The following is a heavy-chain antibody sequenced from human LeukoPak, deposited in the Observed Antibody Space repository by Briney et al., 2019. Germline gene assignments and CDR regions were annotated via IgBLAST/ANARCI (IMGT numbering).Heavy chain of an antibody. CDR3: ARDCKRGYAFDF. J-gene: IGHJ3*01. CDR2: ISSSGSTI. V-gene: IGHV3-48*03. Sequence: GGSLRLSCAASGFTFSDYEMNWVRQAPGKGLEWVSYISSSGSTIYYADSVKGRFTFSRDNAKNSVYLQMNSLRAEDTAVYYCARDCKRGYAFDFWGQGTMVTVSS. CDR1: GFTFSDYE. D-gene: IGHD2/OR15-2a*01.